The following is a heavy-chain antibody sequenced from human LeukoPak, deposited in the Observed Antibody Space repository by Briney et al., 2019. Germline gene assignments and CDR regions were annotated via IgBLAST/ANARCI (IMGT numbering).Heavy chain of an antibody. CDR1: GYTFTGYY. V-gene: IGHV1-2*02. D-gene: IGHD5-12*01. Sequence: ASVKVSCKASGYTFTGYYMHWVRQAPGQGLEWMGWINPNSGGTNYAQKFQGRVTMTRDTSISTAYMELSRLRSDDTVVYYCARGFGSGYDLRFDPWGQGTLVTVSS. CDR3: ARGFGSGYDLRFDP. J-gene: IGHJ5*02. CDR2: INPNSGGT.